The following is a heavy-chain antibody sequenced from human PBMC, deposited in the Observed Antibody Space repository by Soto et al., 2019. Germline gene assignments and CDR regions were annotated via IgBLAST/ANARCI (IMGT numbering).Heavy chain of an antibody. V-gene: IGHV3-74*01. CDR2: INSDGSAT. Sequence: GGSLRLSCAASGFTFSSNWMHWVRQAPGKGLVWVARINSDGSATNYADFVRGRFTMSRDNAKNTLYLQMNSLRAEDTAVYYCARDPGRLIRLHYPDYWGQGTLVTVSS. D-gene: IGHD2-21*01. CDR1: GFTFSSNW. J-gene: IGHJ4*02. CDR3: ARDPGRLIRLHYPDY.